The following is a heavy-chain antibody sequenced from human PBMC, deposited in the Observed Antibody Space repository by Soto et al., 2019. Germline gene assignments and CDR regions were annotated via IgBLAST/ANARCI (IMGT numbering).Heavy chain of an antibody. CDR2: IIPILGIA. CDR1: GGTFSTYT. Sequence: QVQLVQSGAEVKKPGSSVTVSCKASGGTFSTYTISWVRQAPGQGVEWMGRIIPILGIANYAQKILGRVTISTGNPTSSASWELSSLRSEATAVYYCECRSTVVVAATEAFAYWGQGTRVTVSS. CDR3: ECRSTVVVAATEAFAY. J-gene: IGHJ4*02. V-gene: IGHV1-69*02. D-gene: IGHD2-15*01.